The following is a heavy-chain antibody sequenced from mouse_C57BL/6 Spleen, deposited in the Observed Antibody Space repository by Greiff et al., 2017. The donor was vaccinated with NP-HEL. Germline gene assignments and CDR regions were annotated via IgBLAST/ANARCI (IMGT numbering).Heavy chain of an antibody. CDR3: ARDDYVGGPYAMDY. Sequence: QVQLKQPGAELVKPGASVKLSCKASGYTFTSYWMHWVKQRPGRGLEWIGRIDPNSGGTKYNEKFKSKATLTVDKPSSTAYMQLSSLTSEDSAVYYCARDDYVGGPYAMDYWGQGTSVTVSS. CDR1: GYTFTSYW. D-gene: IGHD2-4*01. CDR2: IDPNSGGT. V-gene: IGHV1-72*01. J-gene: IGHJ4*01.